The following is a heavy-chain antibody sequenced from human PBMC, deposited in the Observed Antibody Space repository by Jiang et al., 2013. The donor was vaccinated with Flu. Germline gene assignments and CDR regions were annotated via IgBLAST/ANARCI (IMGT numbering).Heavy chain of an antibody. CDR1: GYTFISYG. CDR2: INPSGGST. D-gene: IGHD1-14*01. Sequence: SCKASGYTFISYGINWVRQAPGQGLEWMGIINPSGGSTSYAQKFQGRVTMTRDTSTSTVYMELSSLRSEDTAVYYCARAARRVNPADYWGQGTLVTVSS. CDR3: ARAARRVNPADY. V-gene: IGHV1-46*01. J-gene: IGHJ4*02.